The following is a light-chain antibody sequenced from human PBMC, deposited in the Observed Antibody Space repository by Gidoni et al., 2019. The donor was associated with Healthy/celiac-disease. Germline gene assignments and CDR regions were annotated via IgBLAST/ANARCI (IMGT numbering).Light chain of an antibody. J-gene: IGLJ2*01. CDR2: KDS. Sequence: SYELTQPSSVSVSPGQTARITCSGDVLAKKYARWFQQKPGQAPVLVIYKDSERPSGIPERFSGSSSGTTVTLTISGAQVEDEADYYSYSAADNKCFGGGTKLTVL. CDR3: YSAADNKC. V-gene: IGLV3-27*01. CDR1: VLAKKY.